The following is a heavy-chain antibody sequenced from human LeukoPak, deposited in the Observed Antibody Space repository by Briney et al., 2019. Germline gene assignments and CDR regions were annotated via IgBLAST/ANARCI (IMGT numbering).Heavy chain of an antibody. Sequence: SQSLSLTCAVSGGSISSGAYSWSWIRQPTRKGLEWIGYVYYSGGTYYNPSLKSRVTISVDTSKNQFSLKLSSVTAADTAVYYCARATDSGSYAATTFDYWGQGTLVTVSS. J-gene: IGHJ4*02. V-gene: IGHV4-30-4*07. CDR3: ARATDSGSYAATTFDY. CDR1: GGSISSGAYS. D-gene: IGHD1-26*01. CDR2: VYYSGGT.